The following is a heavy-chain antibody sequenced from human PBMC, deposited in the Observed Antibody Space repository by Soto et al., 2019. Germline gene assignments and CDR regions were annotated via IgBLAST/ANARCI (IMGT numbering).Heavy chain of an antibody. D-gene: IGHD1-26*01. V-gene: IGHV4-39*01. CDR2: IYHTGNA. Sequence: SETLSLTCSVSGDSISNSRFYWAWIRQPPGEGLEWIGSIYHTGNAYYNPSLKSRVTISVDTSKNQFSLKLTSVTAADAALYYCARDFFDNGKSTTKSYNPWGQGTLVIVSS. CDR1: GDSISNSRFY. CDR3: ARDFFDNGKSTTKSYNP. J-gene: IGHJ5*02.